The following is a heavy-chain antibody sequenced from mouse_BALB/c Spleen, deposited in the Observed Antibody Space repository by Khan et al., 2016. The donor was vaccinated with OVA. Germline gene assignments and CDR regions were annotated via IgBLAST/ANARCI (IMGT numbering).Heavy chain of an antibody. V-gene: IGHV3-2*02. Sequence: EVKLEESGPGLVKPSQSLSLTCTVTGYSITSGYGWNWIRQFPGNKLEWMGYISYSGSTNYNQSLKSRISITGDTSNNQFFLHLNSATTEDTATYYCARTARIKYWGQGTTLTVSS. J-gene: IGHJ2*01. CDR1: GYSITSGYG. CDR3: ARTARIKY. D-gene: IGHD1-2*01. CDR2: ISYSGST.